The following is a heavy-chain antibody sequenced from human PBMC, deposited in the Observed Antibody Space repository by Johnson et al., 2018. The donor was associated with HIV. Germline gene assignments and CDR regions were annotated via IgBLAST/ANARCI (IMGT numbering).Heavy chain of an antibody. CDR3: AKDQHYYDSRNGGAFDI. Sequence: FTFSRSWMHWVRQAPGKGLVWVSRTNSDGSSTTYADSVKGRFTISRDKAKDTLHLQMNSLRAEDTAVYYCAKDQHYYDSRNGGAFDIWGQGTMVTVSS. J-gene: IGHJ3*02. V-gene: IGHV3-74*01. D-gene: IGHD3-22*01. CDR1: FTFSRSW. CDR2: TNSDGSST.